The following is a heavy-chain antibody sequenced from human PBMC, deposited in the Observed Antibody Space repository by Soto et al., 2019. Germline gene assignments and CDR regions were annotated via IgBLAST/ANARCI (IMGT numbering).Heavy chain of an antibody. D-gene: IGHD4-4*01. CDR3: ARGDYSNPNWFDP. J-gene: IGHJ5*02. CDR1: GGSISSSSYY. V-gene: IGHV4-39*07. CDR2: IYHSGST. Sequence: SETLSLTCTVSGGSISSSSYYWGWIRQPPGKGLEWIGYIYHSGSTYYNPSLKSRVTISVDRSKNQFSLKLSSVTAADTAVYYCARGDYSNPNWFDPWGQGTLVTVSS.